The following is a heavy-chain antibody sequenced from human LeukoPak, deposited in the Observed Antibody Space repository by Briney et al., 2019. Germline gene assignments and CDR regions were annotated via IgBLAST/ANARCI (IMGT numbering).Heavy chain of an antibody. CDR1: GDIVSHNSAA. J-gene: IGHJ3*02. CDR3: AREYYGAKGAFDI. Sequence: SQTLSLTCAISGDIVSHNSAAWSWIRQSPSRGLEWLGRTYYRSKWYNDYALSVKGRITITPDTSKNQFSLQLNSVTPDDTAVYFCAREYYGAKGAFDIWGQGTMVTVSS. D-gene: IGHD4-23*01. CDR2: TYYRSKWYN. V-gene: IGHV6-1*01.